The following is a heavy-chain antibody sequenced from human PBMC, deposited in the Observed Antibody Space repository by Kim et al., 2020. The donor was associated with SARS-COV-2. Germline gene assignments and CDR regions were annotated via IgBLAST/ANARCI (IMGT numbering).Heavy chain of an antibody. CDR3: ARSTDSSGYYFDS. CDR2: IYYSGSA. D-gene: IGHD3-22*01. Sequence: SETLSLTCNVSGASISSGGYYWTWIRQHPGKGLEWIGYIYYSGSAYYNPSLKSRVAMSVDTSDNEFSLKLRSVTAADTAVYYCARSTDSSGYYFDSWGQG. J-gene: IGHJ4*02. V-gene: IGHV4-31*03. CDR1: GASISSGGYY.